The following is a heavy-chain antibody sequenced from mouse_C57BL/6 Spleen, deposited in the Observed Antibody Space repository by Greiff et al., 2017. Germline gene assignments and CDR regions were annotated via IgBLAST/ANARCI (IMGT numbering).Heavy chain of an antibody. CDR3: ARSAIYYGYDGAFDY. V-gene: IGHV1-58*01. CDR2: IYTGNGYT. CDR1: GYTFTSYG. D-gene: IGHD2-2*01. Sequence: EVQLQQSGAELVRPGSSVKMSCKTSGYTFTSYGINWVKQRPGQGLEWIGDIYTGNGYTEYNEKFKGKATLTSDTSSSTAYMQLSSLTSEDSAISFCARSAIYYGYDGAFDYWGQGTTLTVST. J-gene: IGHJ2*01.